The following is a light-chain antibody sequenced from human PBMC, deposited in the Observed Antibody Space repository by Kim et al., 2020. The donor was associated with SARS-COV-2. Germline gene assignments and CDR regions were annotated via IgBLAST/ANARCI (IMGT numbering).Light chain of an antibody. CDR1: QSISTS. Sequence: EIVLTQSPATLSLSPGERATLSCRASQSISTSLAWYQQKFGQPPRLLIYDASNRASGIPARFSGTGSGTDFTLTISSLESKDFALYFCFHRSNWPPFTFGQGTKLEI. J-gene: IGKJ2*01. CDR3: FHRSNWPPFT. V-gene: IGKV3-11*01. CDR2: DAS.